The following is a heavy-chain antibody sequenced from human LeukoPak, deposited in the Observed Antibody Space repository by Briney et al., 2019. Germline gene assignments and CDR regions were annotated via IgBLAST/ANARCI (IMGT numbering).Heavy chain of an antibody. CDR3: ARLEYDYVWGSYRPPPYYFDY. Sequence: ASVKVSCKASGYTFTSYAMHWVRQAPGQRLEWMGWINAGNGNTEYSQKFQGRVTITRDTSASTAYMELSSLRSEDTAVYYCARLEYDYVWGSYRPPPYYFDYWGQGTLVTVSS. CDR2: INAGNGNT. D-gene: IGHD3-16*02. V-gene: IGHV1-3*01. CDR1: GYTFTSYA. J-gene: IGHJ4*02.